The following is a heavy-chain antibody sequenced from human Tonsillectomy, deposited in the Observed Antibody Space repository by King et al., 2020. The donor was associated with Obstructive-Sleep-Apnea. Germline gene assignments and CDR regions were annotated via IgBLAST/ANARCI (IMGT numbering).Heavy chain of an antibody. CDR1: GYSFTNYW. Sequence: LLVQSGAEVKKPGESLKISCSGSGYSFTNYWIGWVRQMPGKGLEWMGIVYPGDSDTRYSASFQGQVTISADKSISTAYLQWSSLKASDTAMYYCARGDLYYHDSSGLFDYWGQGTLVTVSS. CDR3: ARGDLYYHDSSGLFDY. V-gene: IGHV5-51*01. CDR2: VYPGDSDT. D-gene: IGHD3-22*01. J-gene: IGHJ4*02.